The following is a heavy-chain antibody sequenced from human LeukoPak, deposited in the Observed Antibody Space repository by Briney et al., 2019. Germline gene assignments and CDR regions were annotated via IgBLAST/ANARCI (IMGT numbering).Heavy chain of an antibody. CDR3: ATGYYYDNSGMFDY. V-gene: IGHV4-59*01. CDR1: GGSISSYY. Sequence: SETLSLTCTVSGGSISSYYWSWIRQPPGKGLEWVGYIYYSGSTDYNPSLKSRVTISVDTSKSQFSLKLSSVTAADTAVYYCATGYYYDNSGMFDYWGQGILVTVSS. CDR2: IYYSGST. J-gene: IGHJ4*02. D-gene: IGHD3-22*01.